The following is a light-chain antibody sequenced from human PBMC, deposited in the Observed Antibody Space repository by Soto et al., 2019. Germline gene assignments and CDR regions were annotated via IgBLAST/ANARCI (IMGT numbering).Light chain of an antibody. CDR3: QQYGSSPPRLT. CDR1: QSFRSSY. CDR2: GAS. J-gene: IGKJ4*01. Sequence: EIVLTQSPVTLSLSPGERATLSCSASQSFRSSYLAWYQQKPGQAPRLLIYGASNRATGIPDRFSGSGSETDFTLTISRLEPEDSAVYYCQQYGSSPPRLTFGGGTKVDIK. V-gene: IGKV3-20*01.